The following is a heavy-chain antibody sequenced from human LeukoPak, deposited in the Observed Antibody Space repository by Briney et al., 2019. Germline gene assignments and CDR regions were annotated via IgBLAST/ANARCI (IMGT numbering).Heavy chain of an antibody. CDR2: INEDGSER. Sequence: GGSLRLSCEVSGFTFNRYDMSWVRQAPGKGLEWVANINEDGSERYYVDSVKGRFTISRDNAKNSLYLQMNSLRAEDTAVYYCARGRSSSWYSDYWGQGTLVTVSS. V-gene: IGHV3-7*03. J-gene: IGHJ4*02. CDR3: ARGRSSSWYSDY. CDR1: GFTFNRYD. D-gene: IGHD6-13*01.